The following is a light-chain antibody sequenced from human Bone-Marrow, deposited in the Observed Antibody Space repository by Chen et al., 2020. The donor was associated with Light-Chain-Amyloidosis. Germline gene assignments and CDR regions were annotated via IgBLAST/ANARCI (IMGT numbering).Light chain of an antibody. J-gene: IGLJ3*02. V-gene: IGLV3-21*02. CDR1: NIGSTS. Sequence: SYELTQPSSVSVAPGQTATIACGGNNIGSTSVHWYQQTPGQAPLLVVYDDSDRPSGIPERLSGSNSGNTATLTISRVEAGDEADYHCQVWDRSSDRPVFGGGTKLTVL. CDR2: DDS. CDR3: QVWDRSSDRPV.